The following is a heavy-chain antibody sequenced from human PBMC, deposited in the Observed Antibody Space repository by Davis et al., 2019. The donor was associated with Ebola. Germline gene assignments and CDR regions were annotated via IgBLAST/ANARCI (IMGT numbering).Heavy chain of an antibody. CDR2: INPSGGST. Sequence: ASVKVSCKASGYTFTSYYMHWVRQAPGQGLEWMGIINPSGGSTSYAQKFQGRVTMTRDTSTSTVYMELSSLRSEDTAVYYCASSLRPQNWFDPWGQGTLVTVSS. CDR3: ASSLRPQNWFDP. CDR1: GYTFTSYY. V-gene: IGHV1-46*01. J-gene: IGHJ5*02.